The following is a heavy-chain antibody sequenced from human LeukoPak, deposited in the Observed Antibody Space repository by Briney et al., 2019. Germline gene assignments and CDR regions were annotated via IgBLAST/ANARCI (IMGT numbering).Heavy chain of an antibody. CDR1: GFTFNKYP. D-gene: IGHD3-22*01. CDR2: LSYSGAT. CDR3: AKDFDSGGSYDGDHTHN. V-gene: IGHV3-23*01. J-gene: IGHJ4*02. Sequence: PGGSLRLSCAVSGFTFNKYPMNWVCQAPGKGLEWISTLSYSGATHYADSVKGRFTISRDNAKDTVYLQMNSLRPEDTAIYFCAKDFDSGGSYDGDHTHNWGQGTLVTVSS.